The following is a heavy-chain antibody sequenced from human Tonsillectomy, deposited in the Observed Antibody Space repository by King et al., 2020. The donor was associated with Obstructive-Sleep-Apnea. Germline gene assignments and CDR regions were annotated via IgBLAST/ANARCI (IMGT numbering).Heavy chain of an antibody. D-gene: IGHD3-22*01. Sequence: MQLQESGPGLVKPSDTLSLTCAVSGYSISSSHWWGWIRQPPGKGLEWIGYIYYSGNTFYNPSLKSRATMSVDASKDQFSLKLSSLTAVDTAIYFCASYDSAGYYPFHWGQGTLVTVSS. V-gene: IGHV4-28*01. CDR3: ASYDSAGYYPFH. CDR1: GYSISSSHW. J-gene: IGHJ4*02. CDR2: IYYSGNT.